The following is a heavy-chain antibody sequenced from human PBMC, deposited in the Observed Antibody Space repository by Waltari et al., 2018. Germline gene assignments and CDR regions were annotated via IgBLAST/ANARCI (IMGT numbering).Heavy chain of an antibody. J-gene: IGHJ6*03. CDR3: ARGDFRLSYYYMDV. CDR1: GYTFTGYY. V-gene: IGHV1-2*02. Sequence: QVQLVQSGAEVKKPGASVKVSCKASGYTFTGYYIHWVRQAPGQGLEWMGWSSPNSGDTNYAQKCQGRVTMTRDTPTTTAYMELSRLTSDDTAVFYCARGDFRLSYYYMDVWGKGTTVTVSS. CDR2: SSPNSGDT. D-gene: IGHD3-3*01.